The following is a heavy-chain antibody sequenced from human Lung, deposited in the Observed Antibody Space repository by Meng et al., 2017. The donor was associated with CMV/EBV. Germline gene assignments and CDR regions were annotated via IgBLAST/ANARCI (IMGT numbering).Heavy chain of an antibody. CDR1: AGTFISYA. CDR2: IIPILGTA. J-gene: IGHJ4*02. D-gene: IGHD3-3*01. CDR3: ASLSGDYHDFDY. Sequence: SAMIFXNTSAGTFISYAISWLRQDPGQGLEWMGGIIPILGTANYAQKFQGRVTITTDESTSKDYKELSSLRSDETAVYYCASLSGDYHDFDYWGQGTLVTVSS. V-gene: IGHV1-69*05.